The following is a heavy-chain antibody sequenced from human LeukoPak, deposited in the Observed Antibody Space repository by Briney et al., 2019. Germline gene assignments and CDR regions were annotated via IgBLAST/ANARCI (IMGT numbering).Heavy chain of an antibody. CDR1: GFTFSSYW. Sequence: PGGSLRLSCAASGFTFSSYWMSWVRQAPGKGLEWVANIKQDGSEKYYVDSVKGRFTISRDNAKNSLYLQMNSLRAEDTAVYYCARELWFGETRDHWGDVWGQGTTVTVSS. CDR2: IKQDGSEK. D-gene: IGHD3-10*01. J-gene: IGHJ6*02. V-gene: IGHV3-7*01. CDR3: ARELWFGETRDHWGDV.